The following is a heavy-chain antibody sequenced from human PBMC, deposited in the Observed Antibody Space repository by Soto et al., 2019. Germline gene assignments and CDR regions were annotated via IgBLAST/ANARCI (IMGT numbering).Heavy chain of an antibody. J-gene: IGHJ4*02. CDR2: FIPILDLA. D-gene: IGHD4-17*01. CDR3: ATPMNVGVYGDYALDY. CDR1: GGTVSSYT. Sequence: QVQLVQSGAEVKKPGSSVKVSCKASGGTVSSYTFSWVRQAPGQGLEWMGRFIPILDLASYAQKFQGRVTITADNSTSTAYMELNSLRSEDTAVYYCATPMNVGVYGDYALDYWGQGTLVAVSS. V-gene: IGHV1-69*02.